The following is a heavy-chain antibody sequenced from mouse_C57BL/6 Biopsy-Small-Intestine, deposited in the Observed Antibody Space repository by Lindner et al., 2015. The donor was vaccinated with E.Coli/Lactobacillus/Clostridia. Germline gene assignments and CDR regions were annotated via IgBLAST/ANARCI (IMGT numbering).Heavy chain of an antibody. CDR2: ISGGSSTI. CDR3: ARRYYGNYEYFDV. Sequence: VQLQESGGGLVKPGGSLKLSCAASGFTFSDYGMHWVRQAPEKGLEWVAYISGGSSTIYYADTVKGRFTISRDNAKNTLFLQMTSLRSEDTSMYHCARRYYGNYEYFDVWGTGTTVTVSS. J-gene: IGHJ1*03. D-gene: IGHD2-1*01. CDR1: GFTFSDYG. V-gene: IGHV5-17*01.